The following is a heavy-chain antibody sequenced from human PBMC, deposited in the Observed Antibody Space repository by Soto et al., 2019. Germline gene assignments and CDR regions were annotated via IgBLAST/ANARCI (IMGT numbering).Heavy chain of an antibody. CDR2: IYYSGST. J-gene: IGHJ4*02. CDR1: GGSIRSYY. Sequence: LSLTCTVSGGSIRSYYWSWIRQPPGKGLEWIGYIYYSGSTDYNPPLKSRVTISVDTSKNQFSLKLRSVTAADTAVYYCARDSYNFDDWGQGILVTVSS. D-gene: IGHD5-18*01. V-gene: IGHV4-59*01. CDR3: ARDSYNFDD.